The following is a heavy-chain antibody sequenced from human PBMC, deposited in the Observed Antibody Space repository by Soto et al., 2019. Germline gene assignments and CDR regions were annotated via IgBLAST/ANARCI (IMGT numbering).Heavy chain of an antibody. CDR3: ARQGSGYAGPWIGFDL. CDR2: IYPGDSDT. CDR1: GDSFTSYW. J-gene: IGHJ3*01. Sequence: PXESLKISCKGSGDSFTSYWIGWVRQMPGKGLEWMGIIYPGDSDTRYSPSFQGQVTISADKSISIAYLQWSSLKASDTAMYYCARQGSGYAGPWIGFDLWGQGTMVTVSS. V-gene: IGHV5-51*01. D-gene: IGHD5-12*01.